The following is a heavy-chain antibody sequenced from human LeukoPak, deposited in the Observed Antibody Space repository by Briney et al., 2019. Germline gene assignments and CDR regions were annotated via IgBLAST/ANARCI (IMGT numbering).Heavy chain of an antibody. Sequence: GASVKVSCKASGSTFTGYDLYWGRQPPGPGIEWMGWINPNSGGTNDAQKFQGRVTMTRDTSISTAYMELSRLRSDDTAVYYCARERAEAGVDYWGQGTLVTVSS. V-gene: IGHV1-2*02. CDR1: GSTFTGYD. D-gene: IGHD6-13*01. CDR2: INPNSGGT. J-gene: IGHJ4*02. CDR3: ARERAEAGVDY.